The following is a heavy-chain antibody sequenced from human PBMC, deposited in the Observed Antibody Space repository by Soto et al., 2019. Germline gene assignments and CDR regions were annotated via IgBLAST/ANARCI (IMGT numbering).Heavy chain of an antibody. CDR3: ARDVVAAPRLLAP. Sequence: ASETLSLTCTVSGGSISSYYWSWIRQSPGKGLEWIGYIYYSGSTNYNPSLKSRVTISVDTSKNQFSLKLSSVTAADTAVYYCARDVVAAPRLLAPWGQGTLVTVSS. D-gene: IGHD2-15*01. CDR2: IYYSGST. V-gene: IGHV4-59*01. CDR1: GGSISSYY. J-gene: IGHJ5*02.